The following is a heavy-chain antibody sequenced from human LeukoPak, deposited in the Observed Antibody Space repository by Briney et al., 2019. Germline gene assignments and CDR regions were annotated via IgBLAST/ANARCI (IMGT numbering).Heavy chain of an antibody. Sequence: PSETLSLTCIVSGGSISSSNYYWDWIRQPPGQGLEWIGSMSHSERTYYNPSLKSRLTIFVDTSKNQFSLKLSSVTAADTAVYYCARDRPPKRTWIQLWVGPPRPDAFDIWGQGTMVTVSS. CDR1: GGSISSSNYY. CDR2: MSHSERT. D-gene: IGHD5-18*01. CDR3: ARDRPPKRTWIQLWVGPPRPDAFDI. V-gene: IGHV4-39*07. J-gene: IGHJ3*02.